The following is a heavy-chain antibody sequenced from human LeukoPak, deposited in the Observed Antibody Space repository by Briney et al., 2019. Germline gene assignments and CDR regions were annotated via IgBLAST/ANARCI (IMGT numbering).Heavy chain of an antibody. D-gene: IGHD2-21*01. CDR2: IFYSGNT. J-gene: IGHJ5*01. V-gene: IGHV4-39*07. CDR1: GGSISSSSFY. Sequence: SETLSLTCTVSGGSISSSSFYWGWIRQPPGKGLEWIGSIFYSGNTYYTPSLQSRVTMSLDTSKSQFSLSLTSVTAADTAVYYCARQIAVVVPTDPNWFDSWGQGTLVTVSS. CDR3: ARQIAVVVPTDPNWFDS.